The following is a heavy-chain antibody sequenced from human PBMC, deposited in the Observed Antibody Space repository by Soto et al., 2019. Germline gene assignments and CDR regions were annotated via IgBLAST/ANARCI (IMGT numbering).Heavy chain of an antibody. D-gene: IGHD2-15*01. V-gene: IGHV1-69*02. CDR1: GGSFTSYT. CDR3: AKIFLLVDHAYMDV. CDR2: IIPIKGRA. J-gene: IGHJ6*03. Sequence: QVQLVQSGAEVKKPGSSVKVSCEASGGSFTSYTFTWVRQAPGQGLEWMGRIIPIKGRADYALKLQDRVTITADRSRKTVYMELRGLRPEDTAIYYWAKIFLLVDHAYMDVWGKGTTVTVSS.